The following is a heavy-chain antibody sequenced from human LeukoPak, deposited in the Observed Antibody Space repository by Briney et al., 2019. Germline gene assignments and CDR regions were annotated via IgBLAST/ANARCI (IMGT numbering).Heavy chain of an antibody. Sequence: GGSLRLSCAASGFTFIRYWIHWVRQAPGKGLEWVSRINPDGSTTTYADSVKGRFTLSRDNAENTVYLQMNSLRAEDTAVYYCARVLSGSWDWFDPWGQGTLVTVSS. J-gene: IGHJ5*02. V-gene: IGHV3-74*01. CDR2: INPDGSTT. CDR3: ARVLSGSWDWFDP. D-gene: IGHD3-22*01. CDR1: GFTFIRYW.